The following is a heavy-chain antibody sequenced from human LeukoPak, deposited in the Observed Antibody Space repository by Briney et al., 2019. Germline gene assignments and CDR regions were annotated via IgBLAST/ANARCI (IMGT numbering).Heavy chain of an antibody. J-gene: IGHJ1*01. D-gene: IGHD6-13*01. V-gene: IGHV5-51*01. CDR2: ISPGDSAT. CDR3: ARSIGAAGMAAFQY. Sequence: GESLKISCKGSGYSFTNYWIGWVRPMPGKGLEWMGIISPGDSATRYSPSFQGQVTISADKSISTAYLQWSSLKASDTAMYYCARSIGAAGMAAFQYWGQGTLVTVSS. CDR1: GYSFTNYW.